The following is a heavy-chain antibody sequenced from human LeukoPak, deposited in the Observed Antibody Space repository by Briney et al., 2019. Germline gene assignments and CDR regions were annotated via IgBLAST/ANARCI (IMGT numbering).Heavy chain of an antibody. V-gene: IGHV4-39*01. CDR3: ARSGYSGYDWN. Sequence: PSETLSLTCTVSGGSISSSSYYWGWIRQPPGKGLEWIGSIYYSGSTYYNPSLKSRVTISVDTSKNQFSLKLSSVTAADTAVYYCARSGYSGYDWNWGQGTLVSVSS. CDR2: IYYSGST. D-gene: IGHD5-12*01. J-gene: IGHJ4*02. CDR1: GGSISSSSYY.